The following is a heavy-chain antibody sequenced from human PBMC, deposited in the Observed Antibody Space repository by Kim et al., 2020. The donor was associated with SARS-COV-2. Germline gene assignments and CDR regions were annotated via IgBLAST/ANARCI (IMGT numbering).Heavy chain of an antibody. D-gene: IGHD3-10*01. Sequence: SETLSLTCTVSGGSISSGSYYWSWIRQPAGKGLEWIGRIYTSGSTNYNPSLKSRVTISVDTSKNQFSLKLSSVTAADTAVYYCASYGSGSPYYFDYCGQGALVTVSS. J-gene: IGHJ4*02. CDR2: IYTSGST. CDR3: ASYGSGSPYYFDY. CDR1: GGSISSGSYY. V-gene: IGHV4-61*02.